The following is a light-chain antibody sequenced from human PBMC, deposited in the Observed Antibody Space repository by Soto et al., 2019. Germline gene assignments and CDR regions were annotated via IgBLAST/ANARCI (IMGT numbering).Light chain of an antibody. CDR1: QSISSY. Sequence: DIQMTPSPSSLSASVGDRVTITCRASQSISSYLNWYQQKPGKAHKLLIYAASSLQSGVRSRFRGSGSGTDFTLTISSLQPDDFATDYCHHSYSTPLTFGGGTKVEIK. CDR2: AAS. CDR3: HHSYSTPLT. J-gene: IGKJ4*01. V-gene: IGKV1-39*01.